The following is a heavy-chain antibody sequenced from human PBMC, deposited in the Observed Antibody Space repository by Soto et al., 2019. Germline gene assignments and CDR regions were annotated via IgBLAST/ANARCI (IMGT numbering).Heavy chain of an antibody. D-gene: IGHD3-3*01. CDR3: ARDQTRDDFWFPYNWFDP. J-gene: IGHJ5*02. CDR2: ISAYNGNT. CDR1: GYTFTSYG. V-gene: IGHV1-18*01. Sequence: ASVTVSCKASGYTFTSYGISWVRQAPGQGLEWMGWISAYNGNTNYAQKLQGRVTMTTDTSTSTAYMELRSLRSDDTAVYYCARDQTRDDFWFPYNWFDPWGQGTLVTVSS.